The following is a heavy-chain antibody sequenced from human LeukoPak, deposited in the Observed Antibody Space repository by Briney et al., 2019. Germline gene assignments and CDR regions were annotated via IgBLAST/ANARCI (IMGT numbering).Heavy chain of an antibody. CDR3: AKDKGETGNWILGYYYYYMDV. CDR2: IRYDGSNK. Sequence: GGSLRLSCAASGFTFSSYGMHWVRQAPGKGLEWVAFIRYDGSNKYYADSVKGRFTISRDNSKNTLYLQMNSLRAEDTAVYYCAKDKGETGNWILGYYYYYMDVWGKGTTVTISS. CDR1: GFTFSSYG. J-gene: IGHJ6*03. V-gene: IGHV3-30*02. D-gene: IGHD1-1*01.